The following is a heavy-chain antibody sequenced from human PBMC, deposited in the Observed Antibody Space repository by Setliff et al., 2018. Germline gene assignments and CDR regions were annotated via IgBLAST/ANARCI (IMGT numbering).Heavy chain of an antibody. CDR1: GGSLSTYY. CDR3: TVYNTGSSKDHY. D-gene: IGHD2-8*02. Sequence: SETLSLTCAVYGGSLSTYYWIWIRQPPGKGLEWIGEINHSGSTNYNPSLKRRVTISVDTSKNQFSLKLSSVTAADTALYYCTVYNTGSSKDHYWGQGTPVTVSS. J-gene: IGHJ4*02. CDR2: INHSGST. V-gene: IGHV4-34*01.